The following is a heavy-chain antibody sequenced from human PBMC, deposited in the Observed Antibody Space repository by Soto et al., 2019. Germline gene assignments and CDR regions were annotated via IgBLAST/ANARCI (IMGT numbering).Heavy chain of an antibody. V-gene: IGHV3-30-3*01. CDR1: GFAFNSYA. J-gene: IGHJ6*02. Sequence: GGSLRLSCAASGFAFNSYALHWVRQAPGKGLDWVAVVSKDGSEEYYTDSLRGRFTISRDNSNNTLYLQMSSLRVEDTAVYYCARAPYDDYYYYGMDVWGQGTTVTVSS. D-gene: IGHD3-3*01. CDR3: ARAPYDDYYYYGMDV. CDR2: VSKDGSEE.